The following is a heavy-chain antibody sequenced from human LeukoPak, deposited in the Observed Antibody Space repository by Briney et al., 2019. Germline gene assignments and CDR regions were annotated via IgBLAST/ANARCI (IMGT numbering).Heavy chain of an antibody. CDR1: GFTFSSYA. V-gene: IGHV3-64*01. CDR2: ISSNGGST. Sequence: PGGSLRLSCVVSGFTFSSYAMHWVRQARGTGLEYVSAISSNGGSTYYANSVKGRFTISRDNSKNTLYLQMGSLRVEDMAVYYCARASSGWYGYWGQGTLVTVSS. D-gene: IGHD6-19*01. J-gene: IGHJ4*02. CDR3: ARASSGWYGY.